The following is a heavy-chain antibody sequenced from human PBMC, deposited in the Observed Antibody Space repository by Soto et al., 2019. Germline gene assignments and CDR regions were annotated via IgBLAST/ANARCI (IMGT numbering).Heavy chain of an antibody. V-gene: IGHV1-69*13. Sequence: PSVKVSCNASGRTFSSYAISWVRQAPGQGLEWMGGIIPIFGTTNYAQKFQGRVTITADESTSTAYMELRSLRSEETAVYFCGAGLQGPPLRPWGQGTLVTVSS. CDR3: GAGLQGPPLRP. CDR2: IIPIFGTT. J-gene: IGHJ5*02. CDR1: GRTFSSYA.